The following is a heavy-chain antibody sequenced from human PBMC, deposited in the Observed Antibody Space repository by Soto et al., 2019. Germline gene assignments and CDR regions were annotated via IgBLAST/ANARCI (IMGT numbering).Heavy chain of an antibody. D-gene: IGHD1-1*01. CDR3: ARDWNMESLLVPPVKGIDY. Sequence: QVQLLQSGGEVKKHGASVKVSCYTSGYTFRNFADRWVRQAPAQGPEWMGRISPYTGKTHFAQNCQGRVTLTADTSTGTAYMELSRLTSDDTAVYYCARDWNMESLLVPPVKGIDYWGQGTLITVSS. J-gene: IGHJ4*02. CDR2: ISPYTGKT. CDR1: GYTFRNFA. V-gene: IGHV1-18*01.